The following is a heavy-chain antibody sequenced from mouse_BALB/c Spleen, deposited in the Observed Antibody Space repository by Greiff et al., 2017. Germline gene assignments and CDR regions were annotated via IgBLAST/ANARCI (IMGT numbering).Heavy chain of an antibody. D-gene: IGHD1-1*01. CDR1: GFSLTSYG. CDR3: ARKEKSSYVWFAY. Sequence: QVQLQQSGPGLVQPSQSLSITCTVSGFSLTSYGVHWVRQSPGKGLEWLGVIWSGGSTAYNAAFISRLSISKDNSTSQVFFKMNSLQADDTAIYYCARKEKSSYVWFAYWGQGTLVTVSA. J-gene: IGHJ3*01. V-gene: IGHV2-4-1*01. CDR2: IWSGGST.